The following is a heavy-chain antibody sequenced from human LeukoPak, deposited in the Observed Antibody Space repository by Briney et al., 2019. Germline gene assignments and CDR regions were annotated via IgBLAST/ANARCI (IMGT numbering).Heavy chain of an antibody. Sequence: SETLSLTCTVSGTSITRDYWTWIRQPPGKGLEWVGYISYSGSTHYSPSLSSRVSISLDTSKNQFSLRLKSVTAADTAVYYCARGDESLVYGMDVWGQGTTVTVSS. J-gene: IGHJ6*02. CDR3: ARGDESLVYGMDV. CDR2: ISYSGST. CDR1: GTSITRDY. V-gene: IGHV4-59*08.